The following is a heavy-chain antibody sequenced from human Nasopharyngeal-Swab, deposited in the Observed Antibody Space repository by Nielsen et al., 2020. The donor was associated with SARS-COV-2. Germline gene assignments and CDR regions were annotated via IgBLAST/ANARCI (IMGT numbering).Heavy chain of an antibody. CDR3: ARGRIAVAAVDP. Sequence: GESLKISCAASGFAFSNYWMHWVRQAPGKGLVWVSRITPDGYGTMYADSVKGRFIISRDNAKNTLNLQMNSLRAEDTALYYCARGRIAVAAVDPWGQGILVTV. CDR1: GFAFSNYW. CDR2: ITPDGYGT. V-gene: IGHV3-74*03. D-gene: IGHD6-19*01. J-gene: IGHJ5*02.